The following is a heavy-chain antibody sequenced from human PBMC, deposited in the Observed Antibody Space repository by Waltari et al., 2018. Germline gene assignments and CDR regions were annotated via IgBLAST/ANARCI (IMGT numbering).Heavy chain of an antibody. V-gene: IGHV4-34*01. CDR2: INHSGST. CDR3: ARAHRTYYYDSSGYYYSPWFDP. D-gene: IGHD3-22*01. CDR1: GGSFSGYY. J-gene: IGHJ5*02. Sequence: QVQLQQWGAGLLTPSETLSLTCAVYGGSFSGYYWSWIRQPPGKGLEWIGEINHSGSTNYNPSPKSRVTISVDTSKNQFYLKLSSVTAADTAVYYWARAHRTYYYDSSGYYYSPWFDPWGQGTLVTVSS.